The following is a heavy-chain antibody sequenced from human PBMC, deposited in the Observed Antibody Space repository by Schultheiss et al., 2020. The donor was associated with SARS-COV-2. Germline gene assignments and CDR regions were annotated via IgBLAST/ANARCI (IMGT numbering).Heavy chain of an antibody. J-gene: IGHJ6*02. Sequence: SVKVSCKAYGGNFNNYGISWVRQAPGQGLEWMGGITPILGTANYAQKLQGRVTITADESTSTTYMELSSLRSDDTAVYFCAREIGTKVRYYYYYGMDVWGQGTTVTVSS. V-gene: IGHV1-69*13. CDR3: AREIGTKVRYYYYYGMDV. CDR2: ITPILGTA. D-gene: IGHD3-10*01. CDR1: GGNFNNYG.